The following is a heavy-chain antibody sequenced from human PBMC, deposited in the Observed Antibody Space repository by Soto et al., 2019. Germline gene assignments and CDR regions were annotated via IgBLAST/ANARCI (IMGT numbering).Heavy chain of an antibody. V-gene: IGHV1-3*01. CDR1: GYTFTSYA. Sequence: ASVKVSCKASGYTFTSYAMHWVRQAPGRRLEWMGWINAGNGNTKYSQKFQGRVTITRDTSASTAYMELSSLRSEDTAVYYCARVPYYDFWSGYYEYFDYWGQGTLVTVSS. J-gene: IGHJ4*02. CDR3: ARVPYYDFWSGYYEYFDY. CDR2: INAGNGNT. D-gene: IGHD3-3*01.